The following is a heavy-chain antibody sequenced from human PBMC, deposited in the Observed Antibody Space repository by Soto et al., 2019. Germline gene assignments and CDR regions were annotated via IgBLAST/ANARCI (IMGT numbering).Heavy chain of an antibody. V-gene: IGHV3-33*01. CDR3: ARDLGYSSSWVDI. D-gene: IGHD6-13*01. J-gene: IGHJ3*02. CDR2: IWYDGSNK. CDR1: GFTFSSYG. Sequence: GGSLRLSCAASGFTFSSYGMHWVRQAPGKGLEWVAVIWYDGSNKYYADSVKGRFTISRDNSKNTLYLQMNSLRAEDTAVYYCARDLGYSSSWVDIWGQGTMVTVSS.